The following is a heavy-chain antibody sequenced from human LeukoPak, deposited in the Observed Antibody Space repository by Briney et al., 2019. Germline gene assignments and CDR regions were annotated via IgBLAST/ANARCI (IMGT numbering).Heavy chain of an antibody. CDR1: GFTFSSYS. CDR3: AREETSGWPPREPNDY. V-gene: IGHV3-48*04. D-gene: IGHD6-19*01. Sequence: PGGSLRLSCAASGFTFSSYSMNWVRQAPGKGLEWVSYISSSSSTIYYADSVKGRFTISRDNAKNSLYLQMNSLRAEDTAVYYCAREETSGWPPREPNDYWGQGTLVTVSS. J-gene: IGHJ4*02. CDR2: ISSSSSTI.